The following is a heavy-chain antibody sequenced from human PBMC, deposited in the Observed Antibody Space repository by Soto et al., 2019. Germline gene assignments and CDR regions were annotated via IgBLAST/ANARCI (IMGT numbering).Heavy chain of an antibody. V-gene: IGHV4-39*01. CDR1: GGSISSSSYY. CDR2: IYYSGSI. J-gene: IGHJ5*02. CDR3: ARQSSGWYNWFDP. D-gene: IGHD6-19*01. Sequence: SETLSLTCSVSGGSISSSSYYWGWIRQPPGKGLKWIGSIYYSGSIYYNPSLKSRVTISVDTSKNQFSLKLSSVTAAETAVYYCARQSSGWYNWFDPWGQGTLVTVSS.